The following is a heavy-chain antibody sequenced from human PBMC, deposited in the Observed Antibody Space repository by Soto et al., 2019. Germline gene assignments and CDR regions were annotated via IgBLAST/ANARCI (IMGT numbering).Heavy chain of an antibody. CDR1: GGSISSSSYY. V-gene: IGHV4-39*01. D-gene: IGHD3-10*01. CDR3: ARHGYGSGSYYPGYFDY. Sequence: QLQLQESGPGLVKPSETLSLTCTVSGGSISSSSYYWGWIRQPPGKGLEWIGSIYYSGSTYYNPSLKSRVTISVDTSKNQFSLKLSSVTAADTAVYYCARHGYGSGSYYPGYFDYWGQGTLVTVSS. J-gene: IGHJ4*02. CDR2: IYYSGST.